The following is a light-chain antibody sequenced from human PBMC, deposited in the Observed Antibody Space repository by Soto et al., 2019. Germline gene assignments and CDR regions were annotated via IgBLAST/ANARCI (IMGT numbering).Light chain of an antibody. CDR1: QSVLYSSNNKSY. V-gene: IGKV4-1*01. J-gene: IGKJ2*01. CDR2: WAS. Sequence: DIVMTQSPDSLAVSLGERATIKCKSSQSVLYSSNNKSYLAGYQQKPGQPPRLLIYWASTRASGVPDRFSGSVSGTDFTLTISRLQAEDVAVYSCQQYYSIPYTFGPGTKLEIK. CDR3: QQYYSIPYT.